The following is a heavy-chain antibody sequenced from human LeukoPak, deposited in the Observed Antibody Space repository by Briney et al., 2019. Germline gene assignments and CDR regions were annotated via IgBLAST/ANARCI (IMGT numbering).Heavy chain of an antibody. V-gene: IGHV3-33*01. J-gene: IGHJ4*02. Sequence: GGSLRLSCAASGFTFSSYGMHWVRQAPGKGLEWVAVIWYDGSNKYHADSVKGRFTISRDNSKNTLYLQMNSLRAEDTAVYYCARDQAVTTRAGAIDYWGQGTLVTVSS. CDR2: IWYDGSNK. CDR1: GFTFSSYG. D-gene: IGHD4-17*01. CDR3: ARDQAVTTRAGAIDY.